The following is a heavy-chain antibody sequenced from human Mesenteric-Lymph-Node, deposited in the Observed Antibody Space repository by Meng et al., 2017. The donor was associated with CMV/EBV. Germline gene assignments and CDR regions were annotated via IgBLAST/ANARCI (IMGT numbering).Heavy chain of an antibody. CDR3: ARDEMTPRVYFDC. V-gene: IGHV3-21*01. CDR2: IDRLSDYK. J-gene: IGHJ4*02. CDR1: GFTFGSYT. Sequence: GGSLRLSCAASGFTFGSYTMNWVRQAPGKGLEWVSSIDRLSDYKYYGDSVKGRFTISRDNAENSLYLQMNSLRAEDTAVYYCARDEMTPRVYFDCWGQGTLVTVSS.